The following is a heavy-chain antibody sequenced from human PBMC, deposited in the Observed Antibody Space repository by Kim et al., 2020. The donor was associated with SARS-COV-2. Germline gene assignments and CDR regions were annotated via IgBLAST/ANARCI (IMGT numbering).Heavy chain of an antibody. D-gene: IGHD1-1*01. J-gene: IGHJ6*02. V-gene: IGHV4-59*08. CDR3: ARRVRVYYYGMDV. Sequence: YNPARKSRVTISVDTSKNQFSLKRGSVTAADTAVYYCARRVRVYYYGMDVWGQGTTVTVSS.